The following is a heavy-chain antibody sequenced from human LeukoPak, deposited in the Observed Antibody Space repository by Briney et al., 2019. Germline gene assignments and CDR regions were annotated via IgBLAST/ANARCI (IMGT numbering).Heavy chain of an antibody. D-gene: IGHD3-16*01. Sequence: VASVKVSCKASGYTFTGYYMHWVRQAPGQGLEWMGWINPNSGGTNYAQKFQGRVTMTRDTSISTAYMELSRLRSDDTAVYYCASLITTYYYYGMDVWGQGTTVTVSS. CDR2: INPNSGGT. V-gene: IGHV1-2*02. J-gene: IGHJ6*02. CDR3: ASLITTYYYYGMDV. CDR1: GYTFTGYY.